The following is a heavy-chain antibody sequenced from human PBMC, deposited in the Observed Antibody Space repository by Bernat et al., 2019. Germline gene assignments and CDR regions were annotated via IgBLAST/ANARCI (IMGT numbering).Heavy chain of an antibody. CDR2: FDPEDGET. CDR1: GYTLTELS. V-gene: IGHV1-24*01. CDR3: AGGDTAMDLGRPDDYYYYMDV. Sequence: QVQLVQSGAEVKKPGASVKVSCKVSGYTLTELSMHWVRQAPGKGLEWMGGFDPEDGETIYAQKFQGRVTMTEETSTDTAYMELSSLRSEDTAVYYCAGGDTAMDLGRPDDYYYYMDVWGKGTTVTVSS. D-gene: IGHD5-18*01. J-gene: IGHJ6*03.